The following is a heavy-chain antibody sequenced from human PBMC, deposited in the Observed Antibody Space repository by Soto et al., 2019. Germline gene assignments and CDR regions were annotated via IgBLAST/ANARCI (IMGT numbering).Heavy chain of an antibody. CDR2: INAYSGNT. J-gene: IGHJ5*02. Sequence: ASVKVSCKASGYTFTSYGISWVRQAPGQGLEWMGWINAYSGNTNYAQKLQGRVTMTTDTSTSTAYMELSRLRSDDTAVYYCARERPYQHAHGYNWFDPWGQG. D-gene: IGHD2-21*01. V-gene: IGHV1-18*01. CDR1: GYTFTSYG. CDR3: ARERPYQHAHGYNWFDP.